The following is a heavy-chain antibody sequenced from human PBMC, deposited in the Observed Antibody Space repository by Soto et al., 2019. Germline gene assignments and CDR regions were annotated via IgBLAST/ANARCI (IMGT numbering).Heavy chain of an antibody. Sequence: GESXSLSSSASIFTFISYSITWVRQAPGKGLEWVSTISGSGGSTYYADSVKGRFTISRDNSKNTMSLQMKSLRAEDKDVYYCENEEVQFDRWLWGQGTLVNVSS. CDR2: ISGSGGST. CDR1: IFTFISYS. J-gene: IGHJ4*02. CDR3: ENEEVQFDRWL. V-gene: IGHV3-23*01. D-gene: IGHD3-22*01.